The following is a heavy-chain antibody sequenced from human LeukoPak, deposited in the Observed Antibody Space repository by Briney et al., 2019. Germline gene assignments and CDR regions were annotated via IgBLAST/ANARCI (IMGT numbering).Heavy chain of an antibody. Sequence: PGGSLRLSCAASGFTFRSYAMSWVRQAPGKGVEWVSAISGSGGSTYYADSVKGRFTISRDNSKNTLYLQMNSQRAEDTALYYCAKDDRSGSLCYFDYWGQGTMVTVSS. CDR2: ISGSGGST. CDR3: AKDDRSGSLCYFDY. CDR1: GFTFRSYA. J-gene: IGHJ4*02. D-gene: IGHD3-10*01. V-gene: IGHV3-23*01.